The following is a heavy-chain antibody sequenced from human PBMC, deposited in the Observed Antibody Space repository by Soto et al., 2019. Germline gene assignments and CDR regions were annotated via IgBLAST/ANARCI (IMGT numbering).Heavy chain of an antibody. D-gene: IGHD3-22*01. Sequence: PSETLSLTCTVSGGSISSYYWSWIRQPPGKGLEWIGYIYYSGSTNYNPALKSRVTISVDTSKNQFSLKLSSVTAADTAVYYCARGPPRYYYDSSGYNFWFDSWGQGTLVTVSS. CDR2: IYYSGST. J-gene: IGHJ5*01. V-gene: IGHV4-59*01. CDR3: ARGPPRYYYDSSGYNFWFDS. CDR1: GGSISSYY.